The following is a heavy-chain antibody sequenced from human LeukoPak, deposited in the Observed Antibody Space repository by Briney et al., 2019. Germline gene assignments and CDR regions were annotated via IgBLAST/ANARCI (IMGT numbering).Heavy chain of an antibody. CDR1: GGSISSSSYY. J-gene: IGHJ6*02. Sequence: PSETLSLTCTVSGGSISSSSYYWGWIRQPPGKGLEWIGSIYYSGSTYYNPSLKSRVTISVDTSKNQFSLKLSSVTAADTAVYYCARSSLNYYDKGHYGMDVWGQGTTVTVSS. CDR2: IYYSGST. V-gene: IGHV4-39*01. CDR3: ARSSLNYYDKGHYGMDV. D-gene: IGHD3-22*01.